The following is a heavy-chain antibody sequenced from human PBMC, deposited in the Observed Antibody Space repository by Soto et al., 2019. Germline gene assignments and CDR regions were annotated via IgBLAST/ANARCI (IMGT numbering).Heavy chain of an antibody. CDR1: GGSISSSSYY. CDR2: IYYSGST. J-gene: IGHJ4*02. CDR3: ARSMTTVVTLAY. Sequence: QLQLQESGPGLVKPSETLSLTCTVSGGSISSSSYYWGWIREPPGKGLEWIGSIYYSGSTYYNPSLKSRVTISVDTSTNQFSLKLSSVTAADTAVYYCARSMTTVVTLAYWGQGTLVTVAS. D-gene: IGHD4-17*01. V-gene: IGHV4-39*01.